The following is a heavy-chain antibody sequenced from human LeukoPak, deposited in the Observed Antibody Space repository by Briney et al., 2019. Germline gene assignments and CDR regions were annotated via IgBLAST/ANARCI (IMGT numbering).Heavy chain of an antibody. Sequence: PSETLSLTCTVSGDSISGYYWSWIRQPPGKGLEWIGYIYHSGSTNYNPSLKSRVTISVDTSKNQFSLKLSSVTAADTAVYYCARRLARRGYGDYCDYWGQGTLVTVSS. CDR2: IYHSGST. V-gene: IGHV4-59*08. CDR3: ARRLARRGYGDYCDY. D-gene: IGHD4-17*01. J-gene: IGHJ4*02. CDR1: GDSISGYY.